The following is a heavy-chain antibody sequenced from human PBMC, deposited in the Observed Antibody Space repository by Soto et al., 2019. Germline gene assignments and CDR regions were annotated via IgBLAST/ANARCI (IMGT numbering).Heavy chain of an antibody. CDR1: GFTFGDYA. J-gene: IGHJ5*02. CDR3: TRVGQHPGDNWFDP. D-gene: IGHD2-2*01. CDR2: IRSKAYGGTT. Sequence: PGGSLRLSCTASGFTFGDYAMSWFRQAPGKGLEWVGFIRSKAYGGTTEYAASVKGRFTISRDDSKSIAYLQMNSLKTEDTAVYYCTRVGQHPGDNWFDPWGQGTLVTVSS. V-gene: IGHV3-49*03.